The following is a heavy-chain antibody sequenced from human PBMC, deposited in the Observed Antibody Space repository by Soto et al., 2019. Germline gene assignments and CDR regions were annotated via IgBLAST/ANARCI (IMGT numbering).Heavy chain of an antibody. CDR1: GYTFTGYY. J-gene: IGHJ6*02. CDR3: AYSSSPPGSYGMDV. D-gene: IGHD6-6*01. V-gene: IGHV1-2*04. CDR2: INPNSGGT. Sequence: ASVKVSCKASGYTFTGYYMHRVRQAPGQGLEWMGWINPNSGGTNYAQKFQGWVTMTRDTSISTAYMELSRLRSDDTAVYYCAYSSSPPGSYGMDVWGQGTTVTVSS.